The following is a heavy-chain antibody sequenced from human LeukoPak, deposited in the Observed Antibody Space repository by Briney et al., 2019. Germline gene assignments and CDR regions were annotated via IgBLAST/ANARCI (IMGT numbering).Heavy chain of an antibody. J-gene: IGHJ3*02. CDR1: GGTFSSYT. CDR2: IIPILGIA. D-gene: IGHD1-26*01. CDR3: ASYSGSYYGPMDAFDI. Sequence: ASVKVSCKASGGTFSSYTISWVRQAPGQGLEWMGRIIPILGIANYAQKFQGRVTTTADKSTSTAYMELSSLRSEDTAVYYCASYSGSYYGPMDAFDIWGQGTMVTVSS. V-gene: IGHV1-69*02.